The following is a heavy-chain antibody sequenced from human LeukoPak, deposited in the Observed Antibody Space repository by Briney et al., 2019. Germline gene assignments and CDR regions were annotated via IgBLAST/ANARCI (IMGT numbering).Heavy chain of an antibody. CDR1: AFTFNSYA. CDR2: ISGSGGST. V-gene: IGHV3-23*01. D-gene: IGHD6-19*01. J-gene: IGHJ4*02. CDR3: AKCSSGWYTDY. Sequence: PGGSLRLSCAASAFTFNSYAMSWVRQAPGNGLEWVSAISGSGGSTYYADSVKGRFTISRDNSKNTLYLQMKSLRAEDTAVYYCAKCSSGWYTDYWGQGTLVTVSS.